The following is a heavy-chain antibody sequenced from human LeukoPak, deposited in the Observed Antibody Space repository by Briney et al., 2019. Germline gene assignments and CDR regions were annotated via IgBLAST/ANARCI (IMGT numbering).Heavy chain of an antibody. CDR2: IYSGGST. D-gene: IGHD7-27*01. V-gene: IGHV3-53*05. CDR1: GFTVSSNY. CDR3: ARDPQDWGSYHFDY. Sequence: GRSLRLSCAASGFTVSSNYMSWVRQAPGKGLEWVSVIYSGGSTYYADSVKGRFTISRDNSKNTLCLQMNSLRPEDTAVYYCARDPQDWGSYHFDYWGQGTLVTVSS. J-gene: IGHJ4*02.